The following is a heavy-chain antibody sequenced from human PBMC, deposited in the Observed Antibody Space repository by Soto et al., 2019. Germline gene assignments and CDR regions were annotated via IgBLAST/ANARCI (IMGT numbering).Heavy chain of an antibody. D-gene: IGHD3-22*01. J-gene: IGHJ4*02. Sequence: SETLSLTCTVSGGSISSGGYYWSWIRQHPGKGLEWIGYIYYSGSTYYNPSLKSRVTISVDTSKNQFSLKLSSVTAADTAVYYCARDDYYDSSGYSYWGQGTLVTVSS. V-gene: IGHV4-31*03. CDR2: IYYSGST. CDR3: ARDDYYDSSGYSY. CDR1: GGSISSGGYY.